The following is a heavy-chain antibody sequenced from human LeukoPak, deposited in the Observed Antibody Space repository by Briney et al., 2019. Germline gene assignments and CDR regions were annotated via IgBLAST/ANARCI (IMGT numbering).Heavy chain of an antibody. Sequence: PGGSLRLSCAASGFTFSSYAMSWVRQAPGKGLEWVSVIYSDDSTYYADSVKGRFTISRDNSKNTVYLQMNSLRAEDTAVYYCARVQGGGLPRWYWGQGTLVTVSS. D-gene: IGHD5/OR15-5a*01. CDR1: GFTFSSYA. V-gene: IGHV3-66*01. CDR2: IYSDDST. CDR3: ARVQGGGLPRWY. J-gene: IGHJ4*02.